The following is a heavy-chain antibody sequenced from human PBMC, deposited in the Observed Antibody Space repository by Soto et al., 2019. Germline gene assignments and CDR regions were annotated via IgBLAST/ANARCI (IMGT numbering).Heavy chain of an antibody. Sequence: ASVKVSCKASGYTFTSYGISWVRQAPGQGLEWMGWISAYNGNTNYAQKLQGRVTMTTDTSTSTAYMELRSLRSGDTAVYYCARRGSITIFGVVIENWFDPWGQGTLVTVSS. CDR1: GYTFTSYG. CDR3: ARRGSITIFGVVIENWFDP. V-gene: IGHV1-18*01. CDR2: ISAYNGNT. D-gene: IGHD3-3*01. J-gene: IGHJ5*02.